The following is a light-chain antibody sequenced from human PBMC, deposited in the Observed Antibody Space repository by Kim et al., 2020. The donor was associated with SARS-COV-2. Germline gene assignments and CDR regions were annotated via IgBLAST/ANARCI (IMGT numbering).Light chain of an antibody. J-gene: IGLJ3*02. V-gene: IGLV6-57*01. CDR1: SGRIGNND. Sequence: KTVTSTCTRSSGRIGNNDVQWYQQRPGTSPTTVIYENNQRPAGGPDRFSGSIDRSSNAASLTISGLKTEDEAAYFCQSFDGSTHWVFGGGTTLTVL. CDR3: QSFDGSTHWV. CDR2: ENN.